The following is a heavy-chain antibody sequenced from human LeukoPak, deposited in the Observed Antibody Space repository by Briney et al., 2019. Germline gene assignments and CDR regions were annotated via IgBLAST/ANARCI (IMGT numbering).Heavy chain of an antibody. CDR3: ARDPDYGDDTGS. CDR1: GYSISSGYY. V-gene: IGHV4-38-2*02. D-gene: IGHD4-17*01. CDR2: IYHSGST. J-gene: IGHJ4*02. Sequence: KTSETLSLTCTVSGYSISSGYYWGWIRQPPGKGLEWIGSIYHSGSTYYDPSLKSRVTISVDTSKNQFSLKLSSVTAADTAVYYCARDPDYGDDTGSWGQGTLVTVSS.